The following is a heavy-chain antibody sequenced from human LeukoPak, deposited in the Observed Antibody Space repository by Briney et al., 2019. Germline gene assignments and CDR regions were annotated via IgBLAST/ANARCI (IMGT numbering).Heavy chain of an antibody. V-gene: IGHV3-20*04. CDR2: ISWNGDST. Sequence: GGSLRLSCAASGLKFDDHAMSWVHQAPRKGMEWDSGISWNGDSTGYGDSVKGRFTTSRDNAKNFLYLQMNSLRAEDTALYFCARDKVNDFYDTTAYDYWGQGTLVTVSS. CDR3: ARDKVNDFYDTTAYDY. J-gene: IGHJ4*02. CDR1: GLKFDDHA. D-gene: IGHD3-22*01.